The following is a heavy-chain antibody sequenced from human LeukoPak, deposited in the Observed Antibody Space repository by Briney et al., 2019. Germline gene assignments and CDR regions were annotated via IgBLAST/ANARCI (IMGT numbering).Heavy chain of an antibody. CDR2: IIPIFGTA. D-gene: IGHD5-24*01. CDR1: GGTFSSYA. J-gene: IGHJ4*02. CDR3: ATGRDGYKFGKWTLIDY. V-gene: IGHV1-69*05. Sequence: GASVKVSCKASGGTFSSYAISWVRQAPGQGLEWMGGIIPIFGTANYAQKFQGRVTITTDESTSTAYMELSSLRSEDTAVYYCATGRDGYKFGKWTLIDYWGQGTLVTVSS.